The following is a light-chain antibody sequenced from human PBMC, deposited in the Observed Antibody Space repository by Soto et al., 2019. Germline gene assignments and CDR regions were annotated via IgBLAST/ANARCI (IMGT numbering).Light chain of an antibody. Sequence: QSVLTQPPSVSAASGQKVTISCSGSSSNIGNNYVSWYQQFPGTAPKLLIYDNNKRPSGIPDRFSGSKSGTSASLAISGLRSEDEADYYCAAWDDSLSGLVFGGGTKVTVL. V-gene: IGLV1-51*01. CDR2: DNN. CDR3: AAWDDSLSGLV. J-gene: IGLJ2*01. CDR1: SSNIGNNY.